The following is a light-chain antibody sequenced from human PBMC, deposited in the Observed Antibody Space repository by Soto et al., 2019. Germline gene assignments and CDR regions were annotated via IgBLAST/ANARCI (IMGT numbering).Light chain of an antibody. CDR1: QSVSSY. J-gene: IGKJ5*01. CDR2: DAS. Sequence: EIVLTQSPVTLSLPPGERATLSCRASQSVSSYLAWYQQKPGQAPRLLIYDASNRATGIPARFSGSGSGTDFTLTIDNLEPEDFAVYYCQQRSNWPPITFGQGTRLEIK. CDR3: QQRSNWPPIT. V-gene: IGKV3-11*01.